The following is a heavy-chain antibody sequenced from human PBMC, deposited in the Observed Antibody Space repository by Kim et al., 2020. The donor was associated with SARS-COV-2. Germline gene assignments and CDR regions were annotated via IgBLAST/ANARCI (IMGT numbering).Heavy chain of an antibody. CDR3: ARDQGVLGSY. CDR2: TA. V-gene: IGHV1-69*01. D-gene: IGHD2-8*02. J-gene: IGHJ4*02. Sequence: TANYAQKFQGRVTSTADESTSTAYMELSSLRSEDTAGYYCARDQGVLGSYWGQGTLVTVSS.